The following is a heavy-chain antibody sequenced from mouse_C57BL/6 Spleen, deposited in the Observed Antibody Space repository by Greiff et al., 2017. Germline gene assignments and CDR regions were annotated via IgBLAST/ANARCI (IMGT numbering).Heavy chain of an antibody. CDR1: GFTFSSYG. D-gene: IGHD1-1*01. CDR2: ISSGGSYT. J-gene: IGHJ4*01. V-gene: IGHV5-6*01. CDR3: ARDYGSSLYAMDY. Sequence: EVQLVESGGDLVKPGGSLKLSCAASGFTFSSYGMSWVRQTPDKRLEWVATISSGGSYTYYPDSVKGRFTISRDNAKNTLYLQMSSLKSEDTAMYYCARDYGSSLYAMDYWGQGTSVTVSS.